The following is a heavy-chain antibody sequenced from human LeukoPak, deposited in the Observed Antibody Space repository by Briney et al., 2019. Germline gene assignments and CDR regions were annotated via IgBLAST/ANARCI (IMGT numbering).Heavy chain of an antibody. V-gene: IGHV4-4*07. D-gene: IGHD2-15*01. CDR3: ARAPRSNCSGGSFYSFDY. Sequence: SETLSLTCTVSGGSISSYYWSWIRQPAGKGLEWIGRIYTSGSTNYNPSLKSRVTMPVDTSKNQFSLKLSSVTAADTAVYYCARAPRSNCSGGSFYSFDYWGQGTLGTGFS. CDR2: IYTSGST. J-gene: IGHJ5*01. CDR1: GGSISSYY.